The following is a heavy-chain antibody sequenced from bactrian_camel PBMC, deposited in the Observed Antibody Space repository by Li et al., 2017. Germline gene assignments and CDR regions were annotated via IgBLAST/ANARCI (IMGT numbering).Heavy chain of an antibody. V-gene: IGHV3S54*01. Sequence: VQLVESGGGSAQAGGSLRLSCVASGDTGASYSMGWFRQGPGKQREVVATIYTTGGGTYFADSVKGRFTISQDTAKNALYLQMNSLKPEDTAVYYCVSRAGRYCTGEPVDFAYWGQGTQVTVS. CDR3: VSRAGRYCTGEPVDFAY. J-gene: IGHJ4*01. D-gene: IGHD1*01. CDR2: IYTTGGGT. CDR1: GDTGASYS.